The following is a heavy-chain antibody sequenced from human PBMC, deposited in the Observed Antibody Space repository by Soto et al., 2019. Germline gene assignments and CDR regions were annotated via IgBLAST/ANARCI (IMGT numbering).Heavy chain of an antibody. CDR1: DYTFNNYD. J-gene: IGHJ6*02. D-gene: IGHD2-15*01. Sequence: GASVKVCCKDSDYTFNNYDISWVRQAHRQGLEWMGWISVYKGNTNYAQKFQGRVTMTTDTSTSTAYLELRSLRSDDTAVYYCARDKFCSGGSCYSLRGLDVWGQGTTVTVSS. CDR3: ARDKFCSGGSCYSLRGLDV. V-gene: IGHV1-18*01. CDR2: ISVYKGNT.